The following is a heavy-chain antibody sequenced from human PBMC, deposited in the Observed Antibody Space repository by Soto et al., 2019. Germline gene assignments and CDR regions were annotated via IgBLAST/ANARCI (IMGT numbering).Heavy chain of an antibody. D-gene: IGHD3-10*01. V-gene: IGHV1-69*02. CDR3: VYGSGSYYDYYYYMDV. CDR2: IIPILGIA. Sequence: SVKVSCKASGGTFSSYTISWVRQAPGQGLEWMGRIIPILGIANYAQKFQGRVTITADKSTSTAYMELSSLRSEDTAVYYCVYGSGSYYDYYYYMDVWGKGTTVTSP. CDR1: GGTFSSYT. J-gene: IGHJ6*03.